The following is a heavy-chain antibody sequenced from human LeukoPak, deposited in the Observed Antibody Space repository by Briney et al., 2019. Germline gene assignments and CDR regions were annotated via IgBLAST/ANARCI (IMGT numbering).Heavy chain of an antibody. V-gene: IGHV3-43*02. J-gene: IGHJ4*02. CDR2: ISWGGGST. CDR3: AKENYDSSGYYWLYFDY. Sequence: GGSLRLSCAASGFTFDDYAMHWVRQAPGKGLEWVSLISWGGGSTYYADSVKGRFTISRDNSKNSLYLQMNSLRTEDTAFYYCAKENYDSSGYYWLYFDYWGQGTLVTVSS. D-gene: IGHD3-22*01. CDR1: GFTFDDYA.